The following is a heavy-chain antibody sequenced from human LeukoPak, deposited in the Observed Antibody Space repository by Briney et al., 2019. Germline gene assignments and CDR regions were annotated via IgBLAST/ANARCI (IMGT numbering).Heavy chain of an antibody. V-gene: IGHV3-74*01. J-gene: IGHJ4*02. CDR1: GFTFSSYW. CDR3: ARDTDTVTTILDY. Sequence: GGSLRLSCAASGFTFSSYWMHWVRQAPGKGLVWVPRINSDGSSTSYADSVKGRFTISRDNAKNTLYLQMNSLRAEDTAVYYCARDTDTVTTILDYWGQGTLVTVSS. D-gene: IGHD4-17*01. CDR2: INSDGSST.